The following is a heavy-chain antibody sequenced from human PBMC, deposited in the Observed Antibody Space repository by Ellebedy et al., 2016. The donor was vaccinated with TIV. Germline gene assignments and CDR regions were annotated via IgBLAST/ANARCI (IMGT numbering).Heavy chain of an antibody. V-gene: IGHV3-7*01. CDR1: GFTFSHYW. J-gene: IGHJ4*02. CDR2: INPDGSKK. Sequence: LSLTCAASGFTFSHYWMNWVRQAPGKGLEWVAFINPDGSKKYYVDSVKGRFTTPRDNAKNSLYLQMNTLGGEDTAVYYCSNVEWYRSDYWGQGTLVTVSS. CDR3: SNVEWYRSDY. D-gene: IGHD3-3*01.